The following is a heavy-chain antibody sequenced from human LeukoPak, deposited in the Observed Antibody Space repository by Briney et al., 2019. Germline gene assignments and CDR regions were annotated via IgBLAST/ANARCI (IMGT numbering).Heavy chain of an antibody. J-gene: IGHJ4*02. CDR2: IYPGDSDT. D-gene: IGHD2-2*01. V-gene: IGHV5-51*01. Sequence: GESLKIFCKGSGYSFTSYWIGWVRQMPGKGLEWMGIIYPGDSDTRYSPSFQGQVTISADKSISTAYLQWSSLKASDTAMYYCARLRDPIVVVPAAIGGYFDYWGQGTLVTVSS. CDR3: ARLRDPIVVVPAAIGGYFDY. CDR1: GYSFTSYW.